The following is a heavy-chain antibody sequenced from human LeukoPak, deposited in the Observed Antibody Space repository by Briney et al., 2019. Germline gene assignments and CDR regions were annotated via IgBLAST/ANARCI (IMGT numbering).Heavy chain of an antibody. Sequence: GGSLRLSCAASGFTFSDYGMHWVRQAPGKGLEWVAVITYDGRTDYYADSVKGRLTISRDNSKNTLYLQMNSLRAEDTAVYYCAKEPRVYSSGWGYDFWGQGTLVTVSS. V-gene: IGHV3-30*18. CDR2: ITYDGRTD. D-gene: IGHD6-19*01. CDR1: GFTFSDYG. CDR3: AKEPRVYSSGWGYDF. J-gene: IGHJ4*02.